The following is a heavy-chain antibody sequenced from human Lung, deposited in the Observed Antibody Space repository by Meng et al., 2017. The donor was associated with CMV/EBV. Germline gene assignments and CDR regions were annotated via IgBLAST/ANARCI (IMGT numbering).Heavy chain of an antibody. CDR2: IDTSGGRT. J-gene: IGHJ4*02. CDR3: AKGFDVVVVPAFGGPNFDH. V-gene: IGHV3-23*01. CDR1: GFTFSNYA. D-gene: IGHD2-2*01. Sequence: EVHLLESGGGLVQPGGSLRLSCAASGFTFSNYAMTWVRQAPGKGLEWVSNIDTSGGRTYYTDSVKGRFTISRDSSKNTVYLQMNSLRAEDTALYYCAKGFDVVVVPAFGGPNFDHWGQGTLVTVSS.